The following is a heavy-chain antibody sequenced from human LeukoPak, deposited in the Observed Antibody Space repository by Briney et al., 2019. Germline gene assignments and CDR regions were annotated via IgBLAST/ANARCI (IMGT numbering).Heavy chain of an antibody. CDR1: GFTFSDYY. CDR3: ARDPSVTIFGVAAGLDY. Sequence: GGSLRLSCAASGFTFSDYYMSWIRQAPGKGLEWVSYISGSDNTIYYADSVRGRFTISRDNTKNSLYLQLNSLRAEDTALYYCARDPSVTIFGVAAGLDYWGQGTLVTVSS. D-gene: IGHD3-3*01. J-gene: IGHJ4*02. V-gene: IGHV3-11*04. CDR2: ISGSDNTI.